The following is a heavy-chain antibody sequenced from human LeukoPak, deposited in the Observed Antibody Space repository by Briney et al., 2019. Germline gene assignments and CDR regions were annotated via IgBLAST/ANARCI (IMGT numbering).Heavy chain of an antibody. CDR2: IYYSGST. CDR3: ARRGYSYDYFDY. J-gene: IGHJ4*02. V-gene: IGHV4-39*01. CDR1: GGSISSGNYY. Sequence: PSETLPLTCTVSGGSISSGNYYWGWIRQPPGKGLEWIGNIYYSGSTYYNPSLKSRVTISVDTSKNQFSLKLSSVTAADTAVYYCARRGYSYDYFDYWGQGTLVTVSS. D-gene: IGHD5-18*01.